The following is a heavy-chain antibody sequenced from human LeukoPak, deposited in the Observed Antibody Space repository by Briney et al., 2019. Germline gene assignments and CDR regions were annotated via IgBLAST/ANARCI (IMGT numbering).Heavy chain of an antibody. J-gene: IGHJ4*02. CDR3: ARPLRTYSYGYGH. CDR2: IWYDGSNK. CDR1: GFTFSSYG. V-gene: IGHV3-33*01. D-gene: IGHD5-18*01. Sequence: GGSLRLSCAASGFTFSSYGMHWVRQAPGKGLEGVAVIWYDGSNKYYADSVKGRFTISRDNSKNTLYLQMNSLRAEDTAVYYCARPLRTYSYGYGHWGQGTLVTVSS.